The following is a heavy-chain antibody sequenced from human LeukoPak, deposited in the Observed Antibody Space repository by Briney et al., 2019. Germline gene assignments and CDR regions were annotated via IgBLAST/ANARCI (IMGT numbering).Heavy chain of an antibody. CDR1: GFTFSSYG. J-gene: IGHJ6*02. CDR2: ISSSSSTI. V-gene: IGHV3-48*04. D-gene: IGHD4-23*01. Sequence: GGSLRLSCAASGFTFSSYGMNWVRQAPGKGLEWVSYISSSSSTIYYADSVKGRFTISRDNAKNSLYLQMNSLRAEDTAVYYCARDGGNSFYYGMDVWGQGTTVTVSS. CDR3: ARDGGNSFYYGMDV.